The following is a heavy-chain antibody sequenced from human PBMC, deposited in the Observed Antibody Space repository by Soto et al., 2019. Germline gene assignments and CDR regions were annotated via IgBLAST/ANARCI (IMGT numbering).Heavy chain of an antibody. Sequence: SETLSLTCTVSGGFINDRHHYWGWLRQPPGKGLEWIGSIYHGGSTYYNPSLNSRVTLSIDMTNNHVSLILNSVTAADTAVYNCARVGPWVPYYYDSSPYTFENWFDPWGQRTLVTVSS. D-gene: IGHD3-22*01. CDR1: GGFINDRHHY. V-gene: IGHV4-39*02. CDR2: IYHGGST. CDR3: ARVGPWVPYYYDSSPYTFENWFDP. J-gene: IGHJ5*02.